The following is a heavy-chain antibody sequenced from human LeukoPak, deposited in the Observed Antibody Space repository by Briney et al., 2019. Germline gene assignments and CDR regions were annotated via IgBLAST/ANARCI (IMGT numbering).Heavy chain of an antibody. J-gene: IGHJ6*03. CDR3: ARAPGTTNYYYYYYMDV. CDR2: INPNSGGT. CDR1: GYTFTGYY. D-gene: IGHD1-1*01. Sequence: GASVKVSCKASGYTFTGYYMHWVRQAPGQGLEWMGRINPNSGGTNYAQKFQGRVTITTDESTSTAYMELSSLRSEDTAVYYCARAPGTTNYYYYYYMDVWGKGTTVTVSS. V-gene: IGHV1-2*06.